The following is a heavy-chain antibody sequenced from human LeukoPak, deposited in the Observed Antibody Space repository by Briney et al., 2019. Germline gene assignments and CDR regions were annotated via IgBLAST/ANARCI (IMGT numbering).Heavy chain of an antibody. CDR3: ARAEGSYGYSPAYYYYYMDV. V-gene: IGHV4-39*01. CDR1: GGSISSSSDY. D-gene: IGHD5-18*01. CDR2: IYYHENT. J-gene: IGHJ6*03. Sequence: SETLSLTCTVSGGSISSSSDYWGWIRQAPGKGLEWIGSIYYHENTYYNSSLKSRVTISVDTSKNQFSLKLSSVTAADTAVYYCARAEGSYGYSPAYYYYYMDVWGKGTTVTISS.